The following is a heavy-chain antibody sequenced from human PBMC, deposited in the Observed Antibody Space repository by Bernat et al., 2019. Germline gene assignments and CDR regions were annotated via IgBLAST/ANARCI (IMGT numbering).Heavy chain of an antibody. Sequence: EVQLMESGGGLVKPGGSLRLSCAASGFSFSTYPMGWVRQAPGKGLEWVSSISSSGAYIYYAESMKGRFTISRDNAKNSLYLQMNSLRAEDTALFYCARGAGNYGSYYVDYWGQGSLVTVSS. D-gene: IGHD3-10*01. CDR2: ISSSGAYI. CDR3: ARGAGNYGSYYVDY. CDR1: GFSFSTYP. V-gene: IGHV3-21*01. J-gene: IGHJ4*02.